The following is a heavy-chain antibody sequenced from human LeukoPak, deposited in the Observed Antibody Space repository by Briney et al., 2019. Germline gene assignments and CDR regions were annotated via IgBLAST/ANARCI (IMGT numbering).Heavy chain of an antibody. J-gene: IGHJ5*02. D-gene: IGHD4-17*01. CDR3: AGLNDYGPDP. CDR2: ISDSSKTR. V-gene: IGHV3-48*01. CDR1: GFSPYS. Sequence: PGGSLRLSCATSGFSPYSMNWVRQAPGKGLEWISYISDSSKTRYYADSVKGRFTISRDNAKHSLYLTTTSLGADDTAFYYCAGLNDYGPDPWGQETLVTVSS.